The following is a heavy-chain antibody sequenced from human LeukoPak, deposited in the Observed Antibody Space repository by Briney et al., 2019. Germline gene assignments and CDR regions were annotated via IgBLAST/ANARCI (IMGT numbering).Heavy chain of an antibody. CDR3: ASNGHYSDSSGYYYPFDY. Sequence: GGSLRLSCAASEFTFRTYGMHWVRQAPGKGLEWVASISSSSDYIYYADSVKGRFTISRDNAKNSLYLQMNSLRAEDTAVYYCASNGHYSDSSGYYYPFDYWGQGTLVTVSS. CDR2: ISSSSDYI. J-gene: IGHJ4*02. D-gene: IGHD3-22*01. V-gene: IGHV3-21*01. CDR1: EFTFRTYG.